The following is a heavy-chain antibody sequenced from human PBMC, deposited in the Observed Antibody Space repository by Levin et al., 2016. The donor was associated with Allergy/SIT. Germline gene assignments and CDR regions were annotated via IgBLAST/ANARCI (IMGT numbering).Heavy chain of an antibody. CDR2: IHYTGTT. V-gene: IGHV4-31*03. D-gene: IGHD3-10*01. CDR3: ARVGGRVWWFDP. Sequence: LRLSCTVSGGSISSGDYYWSWIRQHPGKGLECIGYIHYTGTTYYNPSLKSRITMSVDTSKNQLSLKLSSVTAADTAVYYCARVGGRVWWFDPWGQGTLVTVSS. CDR1: GGSISSGDYY. J-gene: IGHJ5*02.